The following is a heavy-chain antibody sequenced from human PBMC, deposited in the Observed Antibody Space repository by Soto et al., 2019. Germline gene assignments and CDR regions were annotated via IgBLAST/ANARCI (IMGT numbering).Heavy chain of an antibody. Sequence: EVQLLESGGGLVQPGGSLRLSCAASGFTFNAYAMTWVRQAPGRRLEWVSAIGGSGGNIYYAASVRGRFTISRDNSKDTGDLQMSSLRVEDTAVYYCARVASDYINSVDHWGQGILVTVSS. CDR1: GFTFNAYA. V-gene: IGHV3-23*01. CDR2: IGGSGGNI. J-gene: IGHJ4*02. CDR3: ARVASDYINSVDH. D-gene: IGHD4-4*01.